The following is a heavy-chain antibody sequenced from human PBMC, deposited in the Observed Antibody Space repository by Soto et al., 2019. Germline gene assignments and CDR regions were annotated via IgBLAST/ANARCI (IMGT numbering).Heavy chain of an antibody. Sequence: EVQLLESGGGLVQQGGSLRLSCAASGFIFSSYDMAWVRQAPGKGLEWVSTVSSSADATQYADSVKGRFTISRDNSKNTLYLEMNNLGDEDTATYYCAKSYFFSWYDSWGQGTLVTVSS. CDR3: AKSYFFSWYDS. D-gene: IGHD3-10*01. CDR1: GFIFSSYD. V-gene: IGHV3-23*01. CDR2: VSSSADAT. J-gene: IGHJ5*01.